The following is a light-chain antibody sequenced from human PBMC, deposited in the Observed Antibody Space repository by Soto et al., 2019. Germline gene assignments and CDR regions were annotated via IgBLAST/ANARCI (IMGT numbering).Light chain of an antibody. CDR3: QQSDYLPYT. CDR2: DAS. J-gene: IGKJ2*01. V-gene: IGKV1-33*01. Sequence: DIQMTQSPSSLSASVGARVTITCQASQDIKRNMNWFQQRPGEAPQLLIYDASKLETGVPSRFRGGGSGTDFTFTITSLQPEDVAKYFCQQSDYLPYTFGQGTKLEIK. CDR1: QDIKRN.